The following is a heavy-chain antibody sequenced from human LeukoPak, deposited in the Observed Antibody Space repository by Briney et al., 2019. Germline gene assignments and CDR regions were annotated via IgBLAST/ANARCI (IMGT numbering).Heavy chain of an antibody. CDR3: ARGLVGATGDQNFFDP. Sequence: PSETLSLTCTVSPDSFGNYYWSWIRLPAGKGLEWIGRIYTSGSATYSPSLKSRVTMSVDKSKNQFSLNLSSLTAADTAVYYCARGLVGATGDQNFFDPWGQGTLVTVSS. V-gene: IGHV4-4*07. D-gene: IGHD1-26*01. CDR2: IYTSGSA. CDR1: PDSFGNYY. J-gene: IGHJ5*02.